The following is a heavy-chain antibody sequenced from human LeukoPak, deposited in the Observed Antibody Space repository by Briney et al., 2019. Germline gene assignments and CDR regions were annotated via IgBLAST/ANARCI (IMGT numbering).Heavy chain of an antibody. J-gene: IGHJ3*02. D-gene: IGHD1-14*01. Sequence: PSETLSLTCTVSGDSIISSYYWGWIRQPPGKGLEWIGSIYYSGSTYYNPSLKSRVTISVDTSKNQFSLKLSSVTAADTAVYYCARLSPEDAFDIWGQGAMVTVSS. CDR3: ARLSPEDAFDI. CDR2: IYYSGST. CDR1: GDSIISSYY. V-gene: IGHV4-39*01.